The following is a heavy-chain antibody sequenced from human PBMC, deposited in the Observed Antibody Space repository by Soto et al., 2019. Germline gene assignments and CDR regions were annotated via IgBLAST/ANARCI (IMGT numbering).Heavy chain of an antibody. J-gene: IGHJ4*02. CDR1: GFTVSSTY. Sequence: EVQLVESGGGLIQPGGSLRLACAASGFTVSSTYMSWVRQAPGKGLEWVSVIYSGGSTYYADSVKGRFTISRDNSKNALYLQMNSLRAEDTAVYYCARSGYSYGPFDYWGQGTLVTVSS. CDR3: ARSGYSYGPFDY. D-gene: IGHD5-18*01. V-gene: IGHV3-53*01. CDR2: IYSGGST.